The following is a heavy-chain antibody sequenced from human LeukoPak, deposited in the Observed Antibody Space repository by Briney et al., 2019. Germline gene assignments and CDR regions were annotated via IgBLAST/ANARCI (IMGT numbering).Heavy chain of an antibody. CDR2: ISSSGSTI. Sequence: GGSLRLSCAASGFTFSSYEMNWVRQAPGKGLEWVSYISSSGSTIYYADSVKGRLTISRDNAKNSLYLQMNSLRAEDTAVYYCASQLRSGYYYYYGMDVWGKGTTVTVSS. CDR3: ASQLRSGYYYYYGMDV. V-gene: IGHV3-48*03. J-gene: IGHJ6*04. D-gene: IGHD6-19*01. CDR1: GFTFSSYE.